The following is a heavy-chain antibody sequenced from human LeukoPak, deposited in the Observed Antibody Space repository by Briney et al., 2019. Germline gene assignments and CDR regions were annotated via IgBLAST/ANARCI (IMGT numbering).Heavy chain of an antibody. D-gene: IGHD2-2*01. V-gene: IGHV3-30*07. Sequence: PGRSLRLSCEASGFKFFTFAMHWVRRAPGKGLEWVAIISYDGSNKYYGDSVKGRFTISRDNSKNTLYLQMNSLRAEDTAVYYCARSALKYCSSTSCYGGDYWGQGTLVTVSS. CDR3: ARSALKYCSSTSCYGGDY. CDR2: ISYDGSNK. CDR1: GFKFFTFA. J-gene: IGHJ4*02.